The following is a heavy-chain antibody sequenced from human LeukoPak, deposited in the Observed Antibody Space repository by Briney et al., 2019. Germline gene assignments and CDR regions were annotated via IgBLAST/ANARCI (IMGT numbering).Heavy chain of an antibody. V-gene: IGHV4-59*08. CDR3: ARRGTDGYNTYYFDY. CDR2: IYYSGST. D-gene: IGHD5-24*01. Sequence: PSETLSLTCTVSGGSISSYYWSWIRQPPGKGLEWIGYIYYSGSTNYNPSLKSRVTISVDTSKNQFSLKLSSVTAADTAVYYCARRGTDGYNTYYFDYWGQGTLVTVSS. J-gene: IGHJ4*02. CDR1: GGSISSYY.